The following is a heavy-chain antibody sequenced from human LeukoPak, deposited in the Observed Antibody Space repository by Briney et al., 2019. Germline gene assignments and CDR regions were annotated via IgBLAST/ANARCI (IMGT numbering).Heavy chain of an antibody. Sequence: ASAKVSCKTSGYTFTKYNVIWVRQAPGQGLEWMGWISTYNGHTNYAEKFQGRVTMTTDTSTTTAYMEMRSLKSDDAAVYYCARESSCSSTSCYRHWGQGTLVIVSA. CDR2: ISTYNGHT. CDR1: GYTFTKYN. J-gene: IGHJ4*02. CDR3: ARESSCSSTSCYRH. V-gene: IGHV1-18*01. D-gene: IGHD2-2*01.